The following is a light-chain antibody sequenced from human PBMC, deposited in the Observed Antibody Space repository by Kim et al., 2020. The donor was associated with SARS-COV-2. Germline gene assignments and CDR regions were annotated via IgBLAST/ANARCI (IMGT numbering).Light chain of an antibody. J-gene: IGLJ2*01. V-gene: IGLV1-40*01. CDR1: SSNIGAGYD. Sequence: RVTIACTGGSSNIGAGYDVHWYRQLPGTATTLLIYRNNNRPSGVPDRFSGSKSGTSASLAITGLQAEDEADYYCQSYDSSLNVVVFGGGTQLTVL. CDR3: QSYDSSLNVVV. CDR2: RNN.